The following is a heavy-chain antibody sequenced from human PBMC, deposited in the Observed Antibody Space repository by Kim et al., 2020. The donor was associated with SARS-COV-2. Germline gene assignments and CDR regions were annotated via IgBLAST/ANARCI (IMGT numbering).Heavy chain of an antibody. V-gene: IGHV4-39*01. CDR3: VSSGEGY. D-gene: IGHD6-6*01. J-gene: IGHJ4*02. Sequence: SETLSLTCTVSGGSISSSSYYWGWIRQPPGKGLEWIGSIYYSGSTYYNPSLKSRITISVDTSKNQFSLKLSSVTAADTAVYYCVSSGEGYWGQGTLVTVSS. CDR2: IYYSGST. CDR1: GGSISSSSYY.